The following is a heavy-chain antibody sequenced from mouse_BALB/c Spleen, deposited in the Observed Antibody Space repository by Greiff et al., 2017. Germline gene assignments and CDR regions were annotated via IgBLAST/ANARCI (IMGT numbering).Heavy chain of an antibody. J-gene: IGHJ1*01. Sequence: EVKLQESGPGLVKPSQSLSLTCTVTGYSITSDYAWNWIRQFPGNKLEWMGYISYSGSTSYNPSLKSRISITRDTSKNQFFLQLNSVTTEDTATYYCARSGGYDGYFDVWGAGTTVTVSS. CDR1: GYSITSDYA. D-gene: IGHD2-2*01. V-gene: IGHV3-2*02. CDR3: ARSGGYDGYFDV. CDR2: ISYSGST.